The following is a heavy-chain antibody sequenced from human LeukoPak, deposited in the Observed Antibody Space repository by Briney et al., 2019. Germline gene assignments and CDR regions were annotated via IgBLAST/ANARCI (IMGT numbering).Heavy chain of an antibody. J-gene: IGHJ4*02. D-gene: IGHD1-7*01. CDR3: AKNYISYYFDY. V-gene: IGHV4-59*12. CDR1: GGSISSYY. Sequence: SETLSLTCTVSGGSISSYYWSWIRQPPGKGLEWIGSIYYSGSTYYNPSLKSRVTISVDTSKNQFSLKLSSVTAADTAVYYCAKNYISYYFDYWGQGTLVTVSS. CDR2: IYYSGST.